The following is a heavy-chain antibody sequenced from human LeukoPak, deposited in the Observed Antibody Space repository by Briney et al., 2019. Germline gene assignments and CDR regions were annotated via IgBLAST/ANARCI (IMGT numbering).Heavy chain of an antibody. D-gene: IGHD3/OR15-3a*01. CDR2: IVATYEGT. J-gene: IGHJ5*02. V-gene: IGHV3-23*01. Sequence: GGSLRLSCAASGFTFSAYAMMWVRQAPGKGLEWVSSIVATYEGTFYADSVQGRFIISRDNSESTVSLQMNSLRAEDTAVYYCARGKAGGLVDLFDPWGQGTLVTVSS. CDR1: GFTFSAYA. CDR3: ARGKAGGLVDLFDP.